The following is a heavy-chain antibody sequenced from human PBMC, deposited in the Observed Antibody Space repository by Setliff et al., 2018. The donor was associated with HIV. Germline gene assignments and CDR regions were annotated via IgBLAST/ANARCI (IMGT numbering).Heavy chain of an antibody. D-gene: IGHD6-13*01. CDR3: ARVARGGHSSRWYYFDY. CDR2: IYHSGST. J-gene: IGHJ4*02. CDR1: GYSISSGYY. V-gene: IGHV4-38-2*01. Sequence: KTSETLSLTCAVSGYSISSGYYWGWIRQPPGKGLEWIGSIYHSGSTYYNPSLKSRVTISVDTSKNQFSLKLTSVTAADTALYYCARVARGGHSSRWYYFDYWGQGTLVTVSS.